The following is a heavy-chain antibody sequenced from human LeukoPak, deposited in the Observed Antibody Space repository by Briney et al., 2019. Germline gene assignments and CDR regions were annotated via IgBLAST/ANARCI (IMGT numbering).Heavy chain of an antibody. Sequence: SETLSLTCAVSGYSISSASYWGWIRQPPGKGLEWIGSIYHSGSTYYNPSLKSRVTISVDTSKNQFSLKLSSVTATDAAIYYCERERSSSSDYWGQGTLVTVSS. CDR2: IYHSGST. D-gene: IGHD6-6*01. J-gene: IGHJ4*02. CDR1: GYSISSASY. CDR3: ERERSSSSDY. V-gene: IGHV4-38-2*02.